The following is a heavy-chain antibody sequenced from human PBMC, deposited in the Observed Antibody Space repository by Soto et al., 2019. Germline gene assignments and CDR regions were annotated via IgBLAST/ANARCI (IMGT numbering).Heavy chain of an antibody. Sequence: ASVKVSCKASGGTFSSYAISWVRQAPGQGLEWMGGINPNSGDTNYAQKFQGRVTMTSHTSISTAYMELSSLRSDDAAVYFCARDSGYDRSGYSPFDYWGQGTLVTVSS. D-gene: IGHD3-22*01. J-gene: IGHJ4*02. CDR1: GGTFSSYA. CDR3: ARDSGYDRSGYSPFDY. CDR2: INPNSGDT. V-gene: IGHV1-2*02.